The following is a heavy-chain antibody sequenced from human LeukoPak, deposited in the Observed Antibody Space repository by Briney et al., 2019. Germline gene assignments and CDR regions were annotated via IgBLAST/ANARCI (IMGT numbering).Heavy chain of an antibody. V-gene: IGHV1-2*02. J-gene: IGHJ6*02. D-gene: IGHD3-3*01. CDR1: AYSFTGYY. Sequence: ASVKVSCKASAYSFTGYYMHWVRQAPGQGLEWMGWINPNSGGTNYAQKFQGRVTMTRDTSISTAYMELSRLRSDDTAVYYCARSDRRFLEWLLPHYGMDVWGQGTTVTVS. CDR2: INPNSGGT. CDR3: ARSDRRFLEWLLPHYGMDV.